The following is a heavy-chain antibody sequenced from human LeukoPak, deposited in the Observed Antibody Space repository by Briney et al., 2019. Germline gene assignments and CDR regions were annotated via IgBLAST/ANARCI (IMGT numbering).Heavy chain of an antibody. J-gene: IGHJ6*02. D-gene: IGHD3-10*01. CDR1: GYIFTDYY. CDR2: ISAYNGNT. Sequence: ASVKVSCKASGYIFTDYYMHWVRQAPGQGLEWMGWISAYNGNTNYAQKLQGRVTMTTDTSTSTAYMELRSLRSDDTAVYYCASFGAGYGSGSYYYYGMDVWGQGTTVTVSS. CDR3: ASFGAGYGSGSYYYYGMDV. V-gene: IGHV1-18*04.